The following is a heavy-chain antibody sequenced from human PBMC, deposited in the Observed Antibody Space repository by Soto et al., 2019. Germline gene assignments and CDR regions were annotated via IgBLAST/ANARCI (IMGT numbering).Heavy chain of an antibody. CDR3: ARDRVAVDGNFDY. CDR1: GYTCTSYG. J-gene: IGHJ4*02. CDR2: LSAYNGNT. D-gene: IGHD6-19*01. V-gene: IGHV1-18*01. Sequence: QVQLVQSGAEVKKPGASVKVSCKASGYTCTSYGISCVRQAPGQGLEWMGWLSAYNGNTNSAQKLQGRVTMTTDTSTSTDYMELRSLRSDDTAVECCARDRVAVDGNFDYWGQGTMVTVSS.